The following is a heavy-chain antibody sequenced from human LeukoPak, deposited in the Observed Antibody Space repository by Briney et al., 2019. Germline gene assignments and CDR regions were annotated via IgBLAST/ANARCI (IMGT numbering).Heavy chain of an antibody. Sequence: ASVKVSCHAYGYTFTSYDINWVRQATGQGLEWMGWMNPNSGNTGYAQKFQGRVTMTRNTSISTAYMELSSLRSEDTAVYYCAREVAGAGNWFDPWGQGTLVTVSS. CDR2: MNPNSGNT. J-gene: IGHJ5*02. V-gene: IGHV1-8*01. CDR1: GYTFTSYD. CDR3: AREVAGAGNWFDP. D-gene: IGHD7-27*01.